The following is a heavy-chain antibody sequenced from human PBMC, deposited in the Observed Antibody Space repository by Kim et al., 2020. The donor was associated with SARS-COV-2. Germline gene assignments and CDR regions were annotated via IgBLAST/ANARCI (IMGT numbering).Heavy chain of an antibody. CDR3: ARSLRRSGSGYYGDEWYYGMDV. V-gene: IGHV5-51*01. CDR1: GYSFTSYW. Sequence: GESLKISCKGSGYSFTSYWIGWVRQMPGKGLEWMGIIYPGDSDTRYSPSFQGQVTISADKSISTAYLQWSSLKASDTAMYYCARSLRRSGSGYYGDEWYYGMDVWGQGTTVTVSS. CDR2: IYPGDSDT. D-gene: IGHD3-3*01. J-gene: IGHJ6*02.